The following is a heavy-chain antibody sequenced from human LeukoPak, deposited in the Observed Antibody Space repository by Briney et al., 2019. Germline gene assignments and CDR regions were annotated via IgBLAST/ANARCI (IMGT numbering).Heavy chain of an antibody. CDR3: ARGGTAKGHFDY. CDR1: GGSISNYY. D-gene: IGHD6-13*01. Sequence: PSDTLSLTCTVSGGSISNYYWTWIRQPPGKGLEWIGYIYYSGSTNYNPSLKSRVTISLDASRNQFSLRLTSVTAADTAVYYCARGGTAKGHFDYWGQGTLVTVSS. CDR2: IYYSGST. V-gene: IGHV4-59*08. J-gene: IGHJ4*02.